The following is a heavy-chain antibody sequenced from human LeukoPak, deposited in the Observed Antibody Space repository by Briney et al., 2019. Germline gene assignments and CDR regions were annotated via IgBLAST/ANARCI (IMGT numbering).Heavy chain of an antibody. J-gene: IGHJ4*02. V-gene: IGHV4-59*08. CDR1: GGSISSYY. Sequence: SETLSLTCTVSGGSISSYYWSWIRQPPGKGLEWLGYIYYSGITNYNPPLKSRVTISVDTSKNQFSLKLSSVTAADTAVYYCARHMGLGYSYGYPYFDYWGQGTLVTVSS. CDR3: ARHMGLGYSYGYPYFDY. D-gene: IGHD5-18*01. CDR2: IYYSGIT.